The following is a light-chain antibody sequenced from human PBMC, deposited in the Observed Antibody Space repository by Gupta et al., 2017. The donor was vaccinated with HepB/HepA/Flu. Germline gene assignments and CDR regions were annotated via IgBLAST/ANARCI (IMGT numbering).Light chain of an antibody. Sequence: DIPLTQSPSTLSAPVGDKVTITCRASQSISTWLAWYQQKPGKAPKLLIYKAFSLERGFPSRFSGRGSGKAFTRTVSSMKTDDFATYSGQQYMEEMYTFGQGTKLEIK. CDR3: QQYMEEMYT. V-gene: IGKV1-5*03. CDR2: KAF. J-gene: IGKJ2*01. CDR1: QSISTW.